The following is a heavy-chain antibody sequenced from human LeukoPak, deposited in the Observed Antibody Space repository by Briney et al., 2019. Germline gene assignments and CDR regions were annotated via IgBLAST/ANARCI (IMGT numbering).Heavy chain of an antibody. Sequence: SETLSLTCTVSGGSMSTYYWSWIRQSPGKGLEWIGYIYYSGSTSYNPSLKSRLTISIDTSKTQFYLKLNSVTAADTAVYYCARKRYDDPYFFDYWGQGTLVTVSS. D-gene: IGHD3-22*01. CDR3: ARKRYDDPYFFDY. CDR2: IYYSGST. J-gene: IGHJ4*02. CDR1: GGSMSTYY. V-gene: IGHV4-59*08.